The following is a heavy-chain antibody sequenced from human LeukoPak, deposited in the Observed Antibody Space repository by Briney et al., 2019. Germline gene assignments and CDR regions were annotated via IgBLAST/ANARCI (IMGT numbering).Heavy chain of an antibody. V-gene: IGHV3-23*01. CDR2: ISGSGGTT. Sequence: GGSLRLSCAASGFTFSSYAMNWVRQAPGKGLEWVSAISGSGGTTNYADSVKGRFTISRENSKNTLYLQMNSLRAEDTAVYYCAKDSAKKYDDYWGQGTLVTVSS. CDR1: GFTFSSYA. J-gene: IGHJ4*02. CDR3: AKDSAKKYDDY. D-gene: IGHD2/OR15-2a*01.